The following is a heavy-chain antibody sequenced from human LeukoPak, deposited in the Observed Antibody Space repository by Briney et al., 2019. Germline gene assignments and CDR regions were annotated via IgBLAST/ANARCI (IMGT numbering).Heavy chain of an antibody. Sequence: GGSLRLSCAASGFTFSSYSMSWVRQAPGKGLEWVSSISSRSSYIYDADSVKGRFTISRDNSKNTLYLQMNSLRAEDTGVYYCAKDRGQLVLGWFVPWGQGTLVTVSS. D-gene: IGHD6-13*01. CDR2: ISSRSSYI. J-gene: IGHJ5*02. V-gene: IGHV3-21*04. CDR1: GFTFSSYS. CDR3: AKDRGQLVLGWFVP.